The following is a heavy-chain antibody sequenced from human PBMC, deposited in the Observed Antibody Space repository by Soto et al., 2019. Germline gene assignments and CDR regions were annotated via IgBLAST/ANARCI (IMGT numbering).Heavy chain of an antibody. CDR3: ARVLITFGGVIAPIFDY. Sequence: GASVKVSCKASGYTFTSYAMHWVRQAPGQRLEWMGWINAGNGNTKYSQKFQGRVTITRDTSASTAYMELSSLRSEDTAVYYCARVLITFGGVIAPIFDYWGQGTLVTVSS. D-gene: IGHD3-16*02. CDR1: GYTFTSYA. V-gene: IGHV1-3*01. CDR2: INAGNGNT. J-gene: IGHJ4*02.